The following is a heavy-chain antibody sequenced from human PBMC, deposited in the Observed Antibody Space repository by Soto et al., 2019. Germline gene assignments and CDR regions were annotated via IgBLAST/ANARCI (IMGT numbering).Heavy chain of an antibody. V-gene: IGHV3-15*01. CDR3: TTAFWYYMDV. CDR2: IKSKTDGGTT. CDR1: GFTFSSYS. Sequence: GGSLSLSCAASGFTFSSYSMNWVRQAPGKGLEWVGRIKSKTDGGTTDYAAPVKGRFTISRDDSKNTLYLQMNSLKTEDTAVYYCTTAFWYYMDVWGKGTTVTVSS. J-gene: IGHJ6*03.